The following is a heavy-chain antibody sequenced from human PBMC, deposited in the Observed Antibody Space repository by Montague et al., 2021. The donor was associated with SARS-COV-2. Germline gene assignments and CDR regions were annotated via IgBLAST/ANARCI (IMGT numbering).Heavy chain of an antibody. Sequence: SETLSLTCAVDGGSFTGYSWNWFRQPPGKGLEWLGEIKHPGGTNYNPSLKSRVTISVDMSKNQFSLNLESVTAADTAVYYCARPVSSSWHRFEHWGQGTLVTVSS. D-gene: IGHD2-15*01. J-gene: IGHJ4*02. V-gene: IGHV4-34*01. CDR2: IKHPGGT. CDR3: ARPVSSSWHRFEH. CDR1: GGSFTGYS.